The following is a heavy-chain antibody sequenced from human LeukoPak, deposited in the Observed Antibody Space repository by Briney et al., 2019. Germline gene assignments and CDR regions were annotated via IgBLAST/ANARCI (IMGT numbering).Heavy chain of an antibody. CDR1: GFTFSSYG. Sequence: GRPLRLSCAASGFTFSSYGMHWVRQAPGKGLEWVAVISYDGSNKYYAASVKGRFTISRDNSKNTLYLQMNSLRAEDTAVYYCAKVRLRYFDWSTFDYWGQGTLVALSS. CDR3: AKVRLRYFDWSTFDY. D-gene: IGHD3-9*01. V-gene: IGHV3-30*18. CDR2: ISYDGSNK. J-gene: IGHJ4*02.